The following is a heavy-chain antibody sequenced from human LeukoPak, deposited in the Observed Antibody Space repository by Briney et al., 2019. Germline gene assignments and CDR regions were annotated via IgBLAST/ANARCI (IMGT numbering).Heavy chain of an antibody. V-gene: IGHV3-48*01. J-gene: IGHJ4*02. D-gene: IGHD3-10*01. CDR1: GFTFSSYS. Sequence: GGSLRLSCAASGFTFSSYSMNWVRQAPGKGLEWVSYIRSSSSTIYYADSVKGRFTISRDNAKNSLYLQMNSLRAEDTAMYYCARDGSGRVPEMSAPDYWGQGTLVTVSS. CDR3: ARDGSGRVPEMSAPDY. CDR2: IRSSSSTI.